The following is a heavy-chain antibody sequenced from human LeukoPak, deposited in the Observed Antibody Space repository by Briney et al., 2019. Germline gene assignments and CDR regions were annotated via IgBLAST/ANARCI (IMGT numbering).Heavy chain of an antibody. D-gene: IGHD6-19*01. CDR3: ARISVAGTVSVDY. J-gene: IGHJ4*02. CDR1: GGSISSSNW. V-gene: IGHV4-4*02. Sequence: SETLSLTCAVSGGSISSSNWWSWVRQPPGKGLVWIGEIYHSGSTNYNPSLKSRVTISVDKSKNQFSLKLSSVTAADTAVYYCARISVAGTVSVDYWGQGTLVTVSS. CDR2: IYHSGST.